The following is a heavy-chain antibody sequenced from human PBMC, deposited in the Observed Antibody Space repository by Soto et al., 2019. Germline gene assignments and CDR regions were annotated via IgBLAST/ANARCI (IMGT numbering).Heavy chain of an antibody. CDR1: GGSISSGDYY. J-gene: IGHJ4*02. CDR2: IYYSGST. Sequence: SETLSLTCTVSGGSISSGDYYWSWIRQPPGKGLEWIGYIYYSGSTYYNPSLKSRVTISVDTSKNQFSLKLSPVTAADTAVYYCAREGHGYLRDWGKGTLVTVSS. D-gene: IGHD2-2*03. V-gene: IGHV4-30-4*01. CDR3: AREGHGYLRD.